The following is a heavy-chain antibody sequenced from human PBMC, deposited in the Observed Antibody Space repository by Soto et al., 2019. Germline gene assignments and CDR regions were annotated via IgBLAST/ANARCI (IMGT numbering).Heavy chain of an antibody. CDR3: ATTSDPGDYQQPLYGMDV. D-gene: IGHD4-17*01. J-gene: IGHJ6*02. V-gene: IGHV3-23*01. Sequence: GGSLRLSCAASGFTFSSYAMSWVRQAPGKGLEWVSAISGSGGSTYYADSVKGRFTISRDNSKNTLYLQMNSLRAEDTAVYYCATTSDPGDYQQPLYGMDVWGQGTTVTVSS. CDR1: GFTFSSYA. CDR2: ISGSGGST.